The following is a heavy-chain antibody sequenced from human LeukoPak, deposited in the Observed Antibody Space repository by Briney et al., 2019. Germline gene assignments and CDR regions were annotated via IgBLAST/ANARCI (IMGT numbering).Heavy chain of an antibody. Sequence: GGSLRLSCAASGLTFSSYWMSWVRQAPGKGLEWVANIKQDGSEKYYVDSVKGRFTISRDNAKNSLYLQMNSLRAEDTAVYYCARDWGGRSAVAGTFDYWGQGTLVTVSS. CDR2: IKQDGSEK. CDR1: GLTFSSYW. CDR3: ARDWGGRSAVAGTFDY. J-gene: IGHJ4*02. V-gene: IGHV3-7*01. D-gene: IGHD6-19*01.